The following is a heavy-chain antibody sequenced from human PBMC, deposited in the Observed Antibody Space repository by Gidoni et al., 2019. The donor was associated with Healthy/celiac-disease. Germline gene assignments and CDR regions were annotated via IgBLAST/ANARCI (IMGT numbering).Heavy chain of an antibody. D-gene: IGHD5-18*01. CDR1: GGTFSSYA. V-gene: IGHV1-69*01. J-gene: IGHJ6*02. CDR2: IIPIFGTA. Sequence: QVQLVQSGAEVKKPGSSVKVSCQASGGTFSSYALSWVRQAPGQGLEWMGGIIPIFGTANYAQKFQGRVTITADESTSTAYRELSSLRSEDTAVYYCATNSYGPPKWGFQDDYYYYGMDVWGQGTTVTVSS. CDR3: ATNSYGPPKWGFQDDYYYYGMDV.